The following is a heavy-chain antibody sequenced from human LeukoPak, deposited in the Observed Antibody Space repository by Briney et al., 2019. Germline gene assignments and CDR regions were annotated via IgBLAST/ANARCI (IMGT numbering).Heavy chain of an antibody. J-gene: IGHJ3*02. CDR3: AFRLRQGAFDI. Sequence: GGSLRLSCVASGLTFSSHAMTWVRQTPGKGLEWVSGITGSGGSTYHAESVKGRFTISRDNAKNSLYLQMNSLRAEDTAVYYCAFRLRQGAFDIWGQGTMVTVSS. CDR2: ITGSGGST. D-gene: IGHD3-16*01. CDR1: GLTFSSHA. V-gene: IGHV3-23*01.